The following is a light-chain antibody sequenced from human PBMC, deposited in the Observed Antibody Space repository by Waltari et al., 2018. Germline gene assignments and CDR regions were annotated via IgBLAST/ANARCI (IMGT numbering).Light chain of an antibody. CDR1: QSVSSN. V-gene: IGKV3-15*01. CDR3: QHYNNWPHGT. Sequence: EIVMTQSPATMSVSPGESATISCRASQSVSSNLAWYQQKRGQAPRLLIYGASTRAAGIPARFSGIGSGTEFTLTISSLQSEDFAVYYCQHYNNWPHGTFGQGTKVEIK. J-gene: IGKJ1*01. CDR2: GAS.